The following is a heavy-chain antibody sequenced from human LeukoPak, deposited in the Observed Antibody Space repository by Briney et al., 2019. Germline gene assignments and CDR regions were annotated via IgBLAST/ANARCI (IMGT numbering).Heavy chain of an antibody. CDR2: INHSGST. Sequence: SETLSLTCAVYGGAFSGYYWSWIRQPPGKGLEWIGEINHSGSTNYNPSPKSRVTISVDTSKNQFSLRLSSVTAADTAVYYGARVGGYSYGSDYWGQGTLVTVSS. CDR1: GGAFSGYY. CDR3: ARVGGYSYGSDY. V-gene: IGHV4-34*01. D-gene: IGHD5-18*01. J-gene: IGHJ4*02.